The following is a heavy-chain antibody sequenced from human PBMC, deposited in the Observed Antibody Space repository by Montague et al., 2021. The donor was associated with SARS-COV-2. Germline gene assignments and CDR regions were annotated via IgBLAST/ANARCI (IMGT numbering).Heavy chain of an antibody. Sequence: SRRLSCAVSGFTFDDYGMSWVRQAPGKGLEWVSGISRSGDSTAYGDSVKGRFTISRDNAKNSLYLQMNSLRVEDTAFYHCSRGGGMIRGVVDFWGQGILVSVSS. CDR2: ISRSGDST. CDR1: GFTFDDYG. CDR3: SRGGGMIRGVVDF. D-gene: IGHD3-10*01. V-gene: IGHV3-20*01. J-gene: IGHJ4*02.